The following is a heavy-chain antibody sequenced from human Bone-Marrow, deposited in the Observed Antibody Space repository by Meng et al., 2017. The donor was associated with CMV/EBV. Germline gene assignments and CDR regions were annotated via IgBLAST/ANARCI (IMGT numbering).Heavy chain of an antibody. J-gene: IGHJ4*02. V-gene: IGHV1-2*06. CDR3: TRTWIDSFTPDFDY. D-gene: IGHD2-2*03. CDR2: INPKSAGT. CDR1: GYTFVGHY. Sequence: QVQLVRPGSEAKKPGASVKVSCKTSGYTFVGHYIHWVRQAPGQGLEWMGRINPKSAGTDYVEKFQGRVTMTRDTSNTIVYMELSRLTADDTAVYYCTRTWIDSFTPDFDYWGQGSLVTVSS.